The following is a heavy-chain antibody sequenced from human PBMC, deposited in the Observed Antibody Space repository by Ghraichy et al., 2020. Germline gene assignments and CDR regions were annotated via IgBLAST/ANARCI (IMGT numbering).Heavy chain of an antibody. CDR2: VDYIGTT. D-gene: IGHD3-10*01. CDR3: ARVGRVQLWPIKS. J-gene: IGHJ4*02. CDR1: GGSFSGYY. Sequence: SETLSLTCAVSGGSFSGYYWTWIRQPPGKGLEWIGDVDYIGTTNYNPSLASRVTISIDTSKNQFSLHLTSVTAADTAVYFCARVGRVQLWPIKSGGQGTLVTVSS. V-gene: IGHV4-34*01.